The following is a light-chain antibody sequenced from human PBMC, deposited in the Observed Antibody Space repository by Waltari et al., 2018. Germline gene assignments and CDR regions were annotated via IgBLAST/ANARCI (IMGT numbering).Light chain of an antibody. Sequence: QSVLTQPPSVSGAPGQRVTISCTGSRSNIGAGSDVNWYQQLPGTAPKLLIYDNRSRPSGVPDRFSGSKSGTSASLAITGLQAEDEAAYYCQSFDNSLSGVVFGGGTKLTVL. CDR1: RSNIGAGSD. V-gene: IGLV1-40*01. J-gene: IGLJ2*01. CDR2: DNR. CDR3: QSFDNSLSGVV.